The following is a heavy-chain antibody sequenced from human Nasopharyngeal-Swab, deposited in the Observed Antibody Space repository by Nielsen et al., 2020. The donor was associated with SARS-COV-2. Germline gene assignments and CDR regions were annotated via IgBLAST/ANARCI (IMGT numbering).Heavy chain of an antibody. CDR3: ARDWFKGPGSGSWYLDGMDV. V-gene: IGHV3-33*01. J-gene: IGHJ6*02. Sequence: WIRQPPGKGLEWVAVIWYDGSNKYYADSVKGRFTISRDNSKNTLYLQMNSLRAEDTAVYYCARDWFKGPGSGSWYLDGMDVRGQGTTVTISS. D-gene: IGHD6-13*01. CDR2: IWYDGSNK.